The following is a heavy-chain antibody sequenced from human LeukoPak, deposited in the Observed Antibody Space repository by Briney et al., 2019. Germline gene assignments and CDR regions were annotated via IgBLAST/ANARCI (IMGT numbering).Heavy chain of an antibody. D-gene: IGHD4-23*01. Sequence: PSETLSLTCSVSGAPISDYFWNWIRQPAGEGLEWVGHTCITGTTNYNPSLKSRVTMSVDSSKNQFSLSLSSVTAADTAVYFCARSGGDSAFDYWGQGILVTVSS. CDR3: ARSGGDSAFDY. J-gene: IGHJ4*01. CDR2: TCITGTT. CDR1: GAPISDYF. V-gene: IGHV4-4*07.